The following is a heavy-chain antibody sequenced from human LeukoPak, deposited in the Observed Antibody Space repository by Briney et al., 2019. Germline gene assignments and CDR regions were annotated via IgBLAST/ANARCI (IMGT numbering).Heavy chain of an antibody. CDR2: ITGSGGGT. V-gene: IGHV3-23*01. CDR3: ATSSGSFGFY. Sequence: GGSLRLSCAAPGVTLSADGTSWVRQAPGKGLEWVSAITGSGGGTFYADSVRGRFTISRDNSKYTLYLQMSSLRAEDTAVYYCATSSGSFGFYWGEGTLVTVSS. D-gene: IGHD3-22*01. J-gene: IGHJ4*02. CDR1: GVTLSADG.